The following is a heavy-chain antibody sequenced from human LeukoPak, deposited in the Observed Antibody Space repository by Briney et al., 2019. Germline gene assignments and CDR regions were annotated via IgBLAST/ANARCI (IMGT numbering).Heavy chain of an antibody. J-gene: IGHJ1*01. CDR2: INPNSGGT. CDR1: GYTFSGYY. Sequence: ASVNVSCKASGYTFSGYYMHGVRQAPGQGLDWMGWINPNSGGTNYAQKFQGRVTITRDTSISTAYLELSRLRSDDTAVYYCASGSPLSTTAAGTYFQHWGQGTLVTVSS. CDR3: ASGSPLSTTAAGTYFQH. V-gene: IGHV1-2*02. D-gene: IGHD6-13*01.